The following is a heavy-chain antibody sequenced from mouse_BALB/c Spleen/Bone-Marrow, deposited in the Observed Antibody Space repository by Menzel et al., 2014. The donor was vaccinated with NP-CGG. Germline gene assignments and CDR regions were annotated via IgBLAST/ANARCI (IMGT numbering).Heavy chain of an antibody. CDR1: GYTFSSYW. CDR2: ILPGSGNT. Sequence: QVQLQQSGAELMKPGASVKISCKATGYTFSSYWIEWVKQRPGHGLEWIGEILPGSGNTNYNEKFKGKATFTADTSSNTAYMQLSSLTSEDSAVYYCAREDITTVVEVDYWGQGTSVTVSS. CDR3: AREDITTVVEVDY. J-gene: IGHJ4*01. V-gene: IGHV1-9*01. D-gene: IGHD1-1*01.